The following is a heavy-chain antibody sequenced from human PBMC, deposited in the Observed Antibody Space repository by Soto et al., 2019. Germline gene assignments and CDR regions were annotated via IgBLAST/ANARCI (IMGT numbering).Heavy chain of an antibody. Sequence: PSESLSLTCTVSGGSISSYYWSWIRQPAGKGLEWIGRIYTSGSTNYNPSLKSRVTMSVDTSKNQFSLKLSSVTAADTAVYYCARDFLYDYVWGSYRPNWFDPWGQGTLVTVSS. CDR2: IYTSGST. D-gene: IGHD3-16*02. CDR3: ARDFLYDYVWGSYRPNWFDP. J-gene: IGHJ5*02. V-gene: IGHV4-4*07. CDR1: GGSISSYY.